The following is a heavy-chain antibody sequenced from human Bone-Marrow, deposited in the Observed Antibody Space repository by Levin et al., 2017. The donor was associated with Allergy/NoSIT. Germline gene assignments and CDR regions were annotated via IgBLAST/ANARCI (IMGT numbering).Heavy chain of an antibody. V-gene: IGHV3-74*01. Sequence: LSLTCAASGFTFSSYWMHWVRQAPGKGLVWVSRINSDGSSTSYADSVKGRFTISRDNAKNTLYLQMNSLRAEDTAVYYCARGGDGYNCDYWGQGTLVTVSS. CDR1: GFTFSSYW. J-gene: IGHJ4*02. CDR3: ARGGDGYNCDY. D-gene: IGHD5-24*01. CDR2: INSDGSST.